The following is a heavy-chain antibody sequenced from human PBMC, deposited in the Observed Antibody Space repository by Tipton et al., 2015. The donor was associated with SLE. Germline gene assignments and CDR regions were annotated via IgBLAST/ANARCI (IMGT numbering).Heavy chain of an antibody. J-gene: IGHJ6*03. CDR2: FYYSGTT. CDR3: AKGAHSYSGRPPRYYYYMDV. V-gene: IGHV4-61*01. D-gene: IGHD1-26*01. CDR1: GGSISSSSYY. Sequence: TLSLTCTVSGGSISSSSYYWSWIRQSPGKGLEWIGDFYYSGTTNYNPSLKSRVTISVDTSKNQFSQKVNSVTTVDTAVYYCAKGAHSYSGRPPRYYYYMDVWGKGTTVTVSS.